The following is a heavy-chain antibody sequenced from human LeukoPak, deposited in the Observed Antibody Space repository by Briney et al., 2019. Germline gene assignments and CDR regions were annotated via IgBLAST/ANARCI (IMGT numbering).Heavy chain of an antibody. D-gene: IGHD3-10*01. CDR3: AVMVRGVFNY. Sequence: SETLSLTCTVSGYSIGSGHYWGWIRQPPGKGLEWIGSIYEGETTYYNPSLKTRLTISLDTSKNQFSLKLTSVTAADTAVYYCAVMVRGVFNYWGQGTLVTVSS. V-gene: IGHV4-38-2*02. J-gene: IGHJ4*02. CDR2: IYEGETT. CDR1: GYSIGSGHY.